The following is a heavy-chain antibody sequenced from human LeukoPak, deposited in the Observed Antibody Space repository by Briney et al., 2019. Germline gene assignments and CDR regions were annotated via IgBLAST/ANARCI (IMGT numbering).Heavy chain of an antibody. Sequence: PSETLSLTCTVSGGSISSYYWSWIRQPAGKGLEWIGRIYTSGSTNYNPSLKSRVTMSVGTSKNQFSLKLSSVTAADTAVYYCAREASGYSYGSPDYWGQGTLVTVSS. V-gene: IGHV4-4*07. CDR3: AREASGYSYGSPDY. CDR2: IYTSGST. CDR1: GGSISSYY. J-gene: IGHJ4*02. D-gene: IGHD5-18*01.